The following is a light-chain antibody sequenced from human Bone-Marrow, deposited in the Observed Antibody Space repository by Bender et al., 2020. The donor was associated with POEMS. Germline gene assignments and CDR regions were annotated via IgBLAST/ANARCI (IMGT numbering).Light chain of an antibody. Sequence: LTQPPSASGTPGQRVTISCSGWSSNIGRDYVNWYQQVPGTAPKLLIYNPDQRPSGVPDRFSGSKSGTSASLAISGLRSEDDADYYCAAWDAGLGGGVFGEGTKLTVL. CDR1: SSNIGRDY. J-gene: IGLJ3*02. CDR2: NPD. CDR3: AAWDAGLGGGV. V-gene: IGLV1-47*01.